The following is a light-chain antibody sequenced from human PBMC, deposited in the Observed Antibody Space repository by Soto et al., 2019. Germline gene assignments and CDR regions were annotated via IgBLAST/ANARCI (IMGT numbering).Light chain of an antibody. J-gene: IGLJ1*01. CDR3: SSYRRSSTLV. CDR2: EVS. Sequence: QPVLTQPASVSGSPGQSITISCTGTSSDVGGYNYVSWYQQHPGKAPKLMIYEVSNRPSGVSNRFSGSKSGNTASLTISGLQAEDEADYYCSSYRRSSTLVFGTGTKVTVL. V-gene: IGLV2-14*01. CDR1: SSDVGGYNY.